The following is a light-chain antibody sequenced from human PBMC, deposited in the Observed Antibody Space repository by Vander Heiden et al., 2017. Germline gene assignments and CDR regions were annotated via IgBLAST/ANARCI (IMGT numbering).Light chain of an antibody. J-gene: IGLJ3*02. CDR2: TNN. V-gene: IGLV1-47*01. CDR1: SSNIGNNS. Sequence: QAVLNQPPSASETPGQRVIISCSGSSSNIGNNSVHWYQQFPVTAPRLLISTNNHRPAGGPDRFSGSKSGTSASLAISGLRSEDEADYYCAAWDDRLSGWVFGGGTKLTVL. CDR3: AAWDDRLSGWV.